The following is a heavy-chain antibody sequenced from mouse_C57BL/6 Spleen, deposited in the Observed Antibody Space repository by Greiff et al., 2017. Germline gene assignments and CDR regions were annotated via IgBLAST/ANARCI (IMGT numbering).Heavy chain of an antibody. D-gene: IGHD2-3*01. CDR2: LYPRSGTT. CDR1: AYTFTSSG. Sequence: QVQLQQSGAELARPGASVMLACKASAYTFTSSGISWVKQRTGQGLEWIGELYPRSGTTYYNEKFKGQATLTADKSSSTAYMELRSLTAEDSAVYFCARWGDGYYVYAMDYWGQGTSDTVSA. J-gene: IGHJ4*01. CDR3: ARWGDGYYVYAMDY. V-gene: IGHV1-81*01.